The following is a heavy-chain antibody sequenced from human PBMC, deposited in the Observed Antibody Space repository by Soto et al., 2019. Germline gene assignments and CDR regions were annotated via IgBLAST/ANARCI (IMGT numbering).Heavy chain of an antibody. CDR2: IFSNDEK. Sequence: SGPTLVNPTETLTLTCTVSGFSLSNARMGVSWIRQPPGKALEWLAHIFSNDEKSYSTSLKSRLTISKDTSKSQVVLTMTNMDPVDTATYYCARLEWVLVRNRDYYYYYMDVWGKGTTVTVSS. V-gene: IGHV2-26*01. CDR1: GFSLSNARMG. J-gene: IGHJ6*03. CDR3: ARLEWVLVRNRDYYYYYMDV. D-gene: IGHD3-10*01.